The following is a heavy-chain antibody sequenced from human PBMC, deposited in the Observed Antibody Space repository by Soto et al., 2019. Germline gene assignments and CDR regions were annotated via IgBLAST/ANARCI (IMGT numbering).Heavy chain of an antibody. D-gene: IGHD1-7*01. V-gene: IGHV3-23*01. CDR3: AKCMQAYWNYDAHHI. CDR2: ITASGGTT. Sequence: PGGSLRLSCAASGFTFSTYSMRWVRQAPGKGLEWVAHITASGGTTYYADSVKGRFTISRDTSRNTLYLQMNGLRAEDTALYYCAKCMQAYWNYDAHHIWGQGTMVTVSS. J-gene: IGHJ3*02. CDR1: GFTFSTYS.